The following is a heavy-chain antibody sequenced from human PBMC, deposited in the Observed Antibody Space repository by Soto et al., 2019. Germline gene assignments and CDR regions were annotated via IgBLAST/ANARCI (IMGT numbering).Heavy chain of an antibody. CDR1: GGSISSLY. V-gene: IGHV4-4*07. CDR3: ARASRCKSEYECFAWLDF. Sequence: QVLLQESGPGLVKPSETLSLTCTVSGGSISSLYWAWIRQPAGKGLEWIGRIFPSGDSNYNPSLTSRVSMSLDTSQNPFSLTVSSVTAADTAVYYCARASRCKSEYECFAWLDFWGQGTLVTVSS. CDR2: IFPSGDS. D-gene: IGHD6-6*01. J-gene: IGHJ4*02.